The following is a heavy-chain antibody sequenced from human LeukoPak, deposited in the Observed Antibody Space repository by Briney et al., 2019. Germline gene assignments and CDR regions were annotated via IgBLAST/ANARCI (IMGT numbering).Heavy chain of an antibody. CDR3: AKDRAPDTGWNFDY. J-gene: IGHJ4*02. V-gene: IGHV3-23*01. CDR2: VVGNGNT. D-gene: IGHD6-19*01. CDR1: GFTLTTYA. Sequence: GGSLRLSCAGSGFTLTTYAMNWVRQAPGKGLEWVSAVVGNGNTYYADYVKGRFTISRDASKNMLYLQMNSLRVEDTAIYYCAKDRAPDTGWNFDYWGQGTLVSVSS.